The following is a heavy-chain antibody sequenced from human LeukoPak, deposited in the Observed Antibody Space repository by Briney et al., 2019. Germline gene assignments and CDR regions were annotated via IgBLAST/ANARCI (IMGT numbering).Heavy chain of an antibody. J-gene: IGHJ4*02. V-gene: IGHV6-1*01. CDR3: AREAGSSWFFGRFDS. Sequence: SQTLSLTCAISGDHVSGNGVSWSWIRQSPSRGLEWLVRTYYRAKWFSEYAESLKSRLTINPDTSKNQFSLQLNSVTPEDTAVYYCAREAGSSWFFGRFDSWSQGSLVTVSS. CDR2: TYYRAKWFS. CDR1: GDHVSGNGVS. D-gene: IGHD6-19*01.